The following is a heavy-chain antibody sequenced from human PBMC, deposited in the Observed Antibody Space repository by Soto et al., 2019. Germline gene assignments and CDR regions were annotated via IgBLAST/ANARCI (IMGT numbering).Heavy chain of an antibody. CDR3: ARAKTNWLDP. V-gene: IGHV4-31*03. CDR2: LHYSGIT. Sequence: QVQLQESGPGLVKPSQTLSLTCTVSGGSISSGGYSWTWIRQHPRKGLEWIGYLHYSGITYFNPSLESRVMISIDTSKNQFSLKLNSVTDADTAVYYCARAKTNWLDPWGQGTLVTVSS. CDR1: GGSISSGGYS. J-gene: IGHJ5*02.